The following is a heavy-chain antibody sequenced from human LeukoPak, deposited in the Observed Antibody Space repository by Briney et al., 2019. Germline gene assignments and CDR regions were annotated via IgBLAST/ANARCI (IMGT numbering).Heavy chain of an antibody. CDR1: GFTFSGYS. Sequence: GGSLRLSCAASGFTFSGYSMNWVRQAPGKGLEGISYTSSSGVTTDYADSVRGRFTISRDNAKNLLFLEMNSLRAEDTALYYCARVPETTQLFDYWGQGTLVTVSS. V-gene: IGHV3-48*01. J-gene: IGHJ4*02. CDR2: TSSSGVTT. D-gene: IGHD1-14*01. CDR3: ARVPETTQLFDY.